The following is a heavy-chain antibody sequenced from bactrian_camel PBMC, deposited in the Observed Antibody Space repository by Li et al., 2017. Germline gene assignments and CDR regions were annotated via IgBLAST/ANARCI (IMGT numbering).Heavy chain of an antibody. V-gene: IGHV3S53*01. D-gene: IGHD6*01. Sequence: VQLVESGGGSAQAGGSLRLSCAASGYTYNRNCMAWFRQAPGKERGGVAVTDNIGDTCYAESVKGRFTISKDVAKNSVYLEMNSLKPEDTAVYYCAADFPQVAGIPYKYCYIKPDFSDWGQGTQVTVS. CDR3: AADFPQVAGIPYKYCYIKPDFSD. J-gene: IGHJ6*01. CDR2: TDNIGDT. CDR1: GYTYNRNC.